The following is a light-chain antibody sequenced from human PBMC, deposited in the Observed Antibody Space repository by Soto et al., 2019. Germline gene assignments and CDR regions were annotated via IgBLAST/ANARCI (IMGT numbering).Light chain of an antibody. CDR2: EVS. V-gene: IGLV2-14*01. CDR1: SSDVGGYNF. J-gene: IGLJ2*01. Sequence: QSALTQPPSASGSPGQSVIISCTGTSSDVGGYNFVSWYQQHPGKAPKLMIYEVSNRPSGVSNRFSGSKSGNTASLTISGLQAEDEADYYCSSYTSSSVVVFGGGTKVTVL. CDR3: SSYTSSSVVV.